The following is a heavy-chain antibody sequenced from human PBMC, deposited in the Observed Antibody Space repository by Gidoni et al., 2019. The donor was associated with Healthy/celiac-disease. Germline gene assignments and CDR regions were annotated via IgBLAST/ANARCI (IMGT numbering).Heavy chain of an antibody. J-gene: IGHJ5*02. D-gene: IGHD4-17*01. CDR2: IFSNEEK. Sequence: VSWIRQPAGKALEWLAHIFSNEEKSYSTPLKSRITISKDTSKSQVVLTMTNIDPVDTATYDCARMSDYGDYNWFDPWGQGTLVTVSS. CDR3: ARMSDYGDYNWFDP. V-gene: IGHV2-26*01.